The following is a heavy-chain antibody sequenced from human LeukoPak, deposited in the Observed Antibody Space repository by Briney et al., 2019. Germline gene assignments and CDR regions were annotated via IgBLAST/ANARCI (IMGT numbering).Heavy chain of an antibody. CDR1: GFTFSSYS. Sequence: GGSLRLSCAASGFTFSSYSMNWVRQAPGKGLEWVSSISSSSSYIYYADSVKGRFTISRDNSKNTLYLQMNSLRAEDTAVYYCATDRSSGWQYYYFDYWGQGTLVTVSA. D-gene: IGHD6-19*01. V-gene: IGHV3-21*04. CDR2: ISSSSSYI. J-gene: IGHJ4*02. CDR3: ATDRSSGWQYYYFDY.